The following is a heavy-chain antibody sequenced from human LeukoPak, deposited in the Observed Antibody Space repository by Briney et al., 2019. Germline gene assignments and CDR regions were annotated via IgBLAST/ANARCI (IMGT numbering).Heavy chain of an antibody. V-gene: IGHV1-18*01. CDR3: ARVAVPYCSGGSCYGLDY. Sequence: GASVKVSCKASGYTFTSYGISWVRQAPGQGLEWMGWISTYNGNTNYAQKLQGRVTMTTDTSTSTAYMELRSLRSDDTAVYCCARVAVPYCSGGSCYGLDYWGQGTLVTVSS. D-gene: IGHD2-15*01. CDR2: ISTYNGNT. CDR1: GYTFTSYG. J-gene: IGHJ4*02.